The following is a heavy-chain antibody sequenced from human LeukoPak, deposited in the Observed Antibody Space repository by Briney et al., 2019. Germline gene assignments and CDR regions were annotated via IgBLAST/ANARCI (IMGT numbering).Heavy chain of an antibody. CDR2: IRSKVYGGTT. J-gene: IGHJ4*02. D-gene: IGHD3-22*01. Sequence: GALRLSCTGSGFTFGDYAMSWVRQAPGNGLEWVGFIRSKVYGGTTEYAASVKGRFTISRDDSKSIAYLQMNSLKTEDTAVYYCAKELPRWGYYDSSGYFDYWGQGTLVTVSS. CDR3: AKELPRWGYYDSSGYFDY. CDR1: GFTFGDYA. V-gene: IGHV3-49*04.